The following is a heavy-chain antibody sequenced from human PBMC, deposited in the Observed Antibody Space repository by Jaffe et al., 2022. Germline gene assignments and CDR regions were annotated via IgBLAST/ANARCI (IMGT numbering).Heavy chain of an antibody. CDR2: VDPEDGET. D-gene: IGHD3-10*01. CDR3: ATAGGFMVRGTPDYFDY. CDR1: GYTFTDYY. J-gene: IGHJ4*02. V-gene: IGHV1-69-2*01. Sequence: EVQLVQSGAEVKKPGATVKISCKVSGYTFTDYYMHWVQQAPGKGLEWMGLVDPEDGETIYAEKFQGRVTITADTSTDTAYMELSSLRSEDTAVYYCATAGGFMVRGTPDYFDYWGQGTLVTVSS.